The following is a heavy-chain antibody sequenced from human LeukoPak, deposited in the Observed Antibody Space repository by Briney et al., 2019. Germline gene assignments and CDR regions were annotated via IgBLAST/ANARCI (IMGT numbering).Heavy chain of an antibody. D-gene: IGHD4-17*01. Sequence: GGSLRLSCAASGFTFSDYYMSWIRQAPGKGLGWVSYISSSGSTIYYADSVKGRFTISRDNAKNSLYLQMNSLRAEDTAVYYCARDTPGYGDYIDAFDIWGQGTMVTVSS. CDR3: ARDTPGYGDYIDAFDI. J-gene: IGHJ3*02. CDR1: GFTFSDYY. CDR2: ISSSGSTI. V-gene: IGHV3-11*01.